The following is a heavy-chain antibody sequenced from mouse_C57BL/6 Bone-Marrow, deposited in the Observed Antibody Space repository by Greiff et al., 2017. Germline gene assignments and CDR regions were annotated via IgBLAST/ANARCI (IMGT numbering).Heavy chain of an antibody. CDR2: IDPETGGT. D-gene: IGHD1-1*01. CDR1: GYTFTDYE. Sequence: VQLQQSGAELVRPGASVTLSCKASGYTFTDYEMNWVKQTPVHGLEWIGAIDPETGGTAYNQKFKGKAIRTADKSSSTAYMELSSLTSEDSAVYYCTRVDYYGSSLYYVDYWGQGTTLTVSS. CDR3: TRVDYYGSSLYYVDY. J-gene: IGHJ2*01. V-gene: IGHV1-15*01.